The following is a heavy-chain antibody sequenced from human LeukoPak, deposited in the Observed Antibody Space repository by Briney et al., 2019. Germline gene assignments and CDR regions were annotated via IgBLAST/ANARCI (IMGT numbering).Heavy chain of an antibody. D-gene: IGHD5-24*01. CDR1: GYTFTSYG. Sequence: ASVKGSCKASGYTFTSYGISWVRQAPGQGLEWIGWISADNGNTNYAQKLQGRVTMTTDTSTSTAYMELRSLRSDDTAVYYSAREGGGWLQNSDIYYYYGMDVWGQGTTVTVSS. J-gene: IGHJ6*02. CDR3: AREGGGWLQNSDIYYYYGMDV. CDR2: ISADNGNT. V-gene: IGHV1-18*01.